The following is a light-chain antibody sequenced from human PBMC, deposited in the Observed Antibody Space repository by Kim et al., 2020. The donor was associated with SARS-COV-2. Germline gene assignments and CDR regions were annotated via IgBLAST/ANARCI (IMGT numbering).Light chain of an antibody. Sequence: ATINCKSSQSILYSSSNKNNLAWYQQKPGQPPKLLIHWASIREYGVPDRFSGSGSGTDFTLTISSLQAEDVAVYYCQQYYDTPLTFGGGTKVDIK. V-gene: IGKV4-1*01. CDR2: WAS. CDR3: QQYYDTPLT. J-gene: IGKJ4*01. CDR1: QSILYSSSNKNN.